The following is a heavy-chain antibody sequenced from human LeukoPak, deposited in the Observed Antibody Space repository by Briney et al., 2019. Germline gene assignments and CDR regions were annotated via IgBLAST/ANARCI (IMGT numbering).Heavy chain of an antibody. CDR1: GFTFSSYA. Sequence: PGGSLRLSCAASGFTFSSYAMSWVRQAPGKGLEWVSVISGSGRNTYYADSVKGRFTVSRDNSKNTLYLQMNSLRAEDTAVYYCGKNRYSGSLSPFDIWGQGTMVTVSS. D-gene: IGHD1-26*01. CDR3: GKNRYSGSLSPFDI. CDR2: ISGSGRNT. J-gene: IGHJ3*02. V-gene: IGHV3-23*01.